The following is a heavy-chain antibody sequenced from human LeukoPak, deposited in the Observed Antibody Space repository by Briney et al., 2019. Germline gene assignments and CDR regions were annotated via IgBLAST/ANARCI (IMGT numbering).Heavy chain of an antibody. D-gene: IGHD3-22*01. J-gene: IGHJ4*02. CDR2: ISAYNGNT. CDR3: ARVPPGLTYYYDSSGYYSLDY. V-gene: IGHV1-18*01. Sequence: ASVKVSFKASGYTFTSYGISWVRQAPGQGLEWMGWISAYNGNTNYAQKLQGRVTMTTDTSTSTAYMELRSLRSDDTAVYYCARVPPGLTYYYDSSGYYSLDYWGQGTLVTVSS. CDR1: GYTFTSYG.